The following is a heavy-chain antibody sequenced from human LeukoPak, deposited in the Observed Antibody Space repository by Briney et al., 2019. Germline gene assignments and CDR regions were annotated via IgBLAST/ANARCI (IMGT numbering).Heavy chain of an antibody. CDR3: ARIDGPTVFTYYMDL. J-gene: IGHJ6*03. V-gene: IGHV3-48*04. D-gene: IGHD3-16*01. Sequence: PGGSLRLSCATSGFSFNSRGMNWVCQPPGKGLEWVSYISPRSETIFYAESVQGRFAVSRYDAKGSLYLQMHTLRVEDTAVYYCARIDGPTVFTYYMDLWGKGTTVTVAS. CDR2: ISPRSETI. CDR1: GFSFNSRG.